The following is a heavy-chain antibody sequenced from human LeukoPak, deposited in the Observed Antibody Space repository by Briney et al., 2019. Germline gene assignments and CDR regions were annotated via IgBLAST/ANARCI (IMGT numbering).Heavy chain of an antibody. CDR3: ARGRNGDLDS. J-gene: IGHJ4*02. CDR1: GASISTTSYY. CDR2: IYYTGST. Sequence: SETLSLTCTVSGASISTTSYYGVWIRQPPGKGLEWIGSIYYTGSTNYNPSLKSRVTLSVDTSANVFSVRLTSVTAADTAVYSCARGRNGDLDSWGQGTLVTVSS. D-gene: IGHD2-8*01. V-gene: IGHV4-39*01.